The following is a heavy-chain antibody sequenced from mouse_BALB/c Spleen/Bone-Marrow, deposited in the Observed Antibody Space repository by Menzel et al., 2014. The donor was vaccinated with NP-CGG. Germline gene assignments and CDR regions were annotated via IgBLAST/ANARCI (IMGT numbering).Heavy chain of an antibody. CDR2: INPDSSTI. CDR1: GFDXSRYW. CDR3: AKNYYYGYVAY. V-gene: IGHV4-1*02. Sequence: EVKLQESGGGLVQPGGSLKLSCAASGFDXSRYWMTWVRQAPGKGLEWIGEINPDSSTINYTPSLKDKFIISRDNAKNTLYLQMRKVRSEDTALYYCAKNYYYGYVAYWGQGTLVTVSA. D-gene: IGHD1-2*01. J-gene: IGHJ3*01.